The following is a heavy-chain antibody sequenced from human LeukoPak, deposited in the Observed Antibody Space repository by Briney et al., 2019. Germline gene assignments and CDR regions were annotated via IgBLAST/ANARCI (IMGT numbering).Heavy chain of an antibody. Sequence: GGSLRLSCAASGFTFSGYPMHWVRQARGKGLDWVAIISDDGGRKFYADSVKGRFTISRDNSKNTLYLQMNSLRAEDTAVYYCARGIYSNGNMNDYWGQGTLVTVSS. D-gene: IGHD4-11*01. J-gene: IGHJ4*02. CDR1: GFTFSGYP. V-gene: IGHV3-30*04. CDR3: ARGIYSNGNMNDY. CDR2: ISDDGGRK.